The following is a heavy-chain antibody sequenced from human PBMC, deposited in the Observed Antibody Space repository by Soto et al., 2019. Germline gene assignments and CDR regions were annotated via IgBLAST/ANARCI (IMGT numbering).Heavy chain of an antibody. J-gene: IGHJ4*02. Sequence: EVQLMQSGGGLVQPGGSLRLSCAASGFIFNTYWMDWVRQTPVKGLEWVANINQDGSKTNYVDSVKGRFTISRDNGRNSLFLQMNSLTAEDSALYYCSRALDSWGQGTLVTVSS. V-gene: IGHV3-7*01. CDR3: SRALDS. CDR2: INQDGSKT. CDR1: GFIFNTYW.